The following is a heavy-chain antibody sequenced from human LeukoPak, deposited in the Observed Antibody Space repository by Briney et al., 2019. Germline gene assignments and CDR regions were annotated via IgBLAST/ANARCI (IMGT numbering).Heavy chain of an antibody. CDR3: AKAGYYYDYYFDY. CDR1: GFTFSSYA. V-gene: IGHV3-23*01. D-gene: IGHD3-22*01. Sequence: GGSLRLSCAASGFTFSSYAMSWVRQAPGKGLEWVSAISGSGGSTYYADSVKGQFTISRDNPKNTLYLQMNSLRAEDTAVYYCAKAGYYYDYYFDYWGQGTLVTVSS. J-gene: IGHJ4*02. CDR2: ISGSGGST.